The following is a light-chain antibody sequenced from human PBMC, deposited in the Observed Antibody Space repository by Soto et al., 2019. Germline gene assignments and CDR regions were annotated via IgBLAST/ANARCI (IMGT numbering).Light chain of an antibody. CDR3: AAWDDGLSAAF. V-gene: IGLV1-47*01. J-gene: IGLJ1*01. CDR1: SSNIGSNS. Sequence: QSVLTQPPSASGTPGQRVTISCSGSSSNIGSNSVYWYQQLPGTAPKLLIYKNDQRPSGVPGRFSGSKSGTSASLAISGLRSDDEADYYCAAWDDGLSAAFFGTGTKVTVL. CDR2: KND.